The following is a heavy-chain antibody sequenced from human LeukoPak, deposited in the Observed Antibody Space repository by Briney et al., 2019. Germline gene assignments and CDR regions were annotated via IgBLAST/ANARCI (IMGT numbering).Heavy chain of an antibody. V-gene: IGHV4-39*01. CDR1: GGSITSSSYY. CDR3: HFKYCSSSTCFYYFDY. J-gene: IGHJ4*02. Sequence: SETLSLTCSVSGGSITSSSYYWGWIRQPPEKGLEWIGSIYYTGGTYYNPSLRSRVTISVDTSKNQFSLKLSSVTATDTAVYYCHFKYCSSSTCFYYFDYWGQGTLVTVSS. CDR2: IYYTGGT. D-gene: IGHD2-2*01.